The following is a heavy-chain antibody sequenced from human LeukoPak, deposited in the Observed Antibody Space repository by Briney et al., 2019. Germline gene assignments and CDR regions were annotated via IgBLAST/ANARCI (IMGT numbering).Heavy chain of an antibody. CDR3: ARRESSGWYGYSGSYNDAFDI. CDR1: GGSISSSSYY. J-gene: IGHJ3*02. CDR2: IYYSGST. Sequence: ESSETLSLTCTVSGGSISSSSYYWGWIRQPPGKGLEWIGSIYYSGSTYYNPALKSRVNISVDTSKNQFSLKLSSVTAADTAVYYCARRESSGWYGYSGSYNDAFDIWGQGTVVTVSS. V-gene: IGHV4-39*01. D-gene: IGHD1-26*01.